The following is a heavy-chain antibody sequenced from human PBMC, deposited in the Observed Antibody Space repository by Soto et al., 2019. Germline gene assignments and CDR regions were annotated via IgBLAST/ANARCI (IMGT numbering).Heavy chain of an antibody. CDR3: ARDNFFNSGWYDAFDI. CDR2: ISYDGSNK. V-gene: IGHV3-30-3*01. Sequence: PGGSLRLSCAASGFTFSSYAMHWVRQAPGKGLEWVAVISYDGSNKYYADSVKGRFTISRDNSKNTLYLQMNSLRAEDTAVYYCARDNFFNSGWYDAFDIWGQGTMVTV. J-gene: IGHJ3*02. D-gene: IGHD6-19*01. CDR1: GFTFSSYA.